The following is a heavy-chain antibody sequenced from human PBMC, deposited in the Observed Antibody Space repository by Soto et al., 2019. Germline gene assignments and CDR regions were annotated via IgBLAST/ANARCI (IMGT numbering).Heavy chain of an antibody. CDR1: GYTVSNYD. V-gene: IGHV1-8*01. CDR2: MNANNGDT. Sequence: QVQLVQSGADLKKPGASLKVSCKASGYTVSNYDMSWVRQANGQGPEWIVWMNANNGDTGYAQKFQGRVTLTTDISTTTGYMELTSLRSEDTAIYYCAKASRKGSAIDFDYWGQGTLINVSS. D-gene: IGHD3-10*01. CDR3: AKASRKGSAIDFDY. J-gene: IGHJ4*02.